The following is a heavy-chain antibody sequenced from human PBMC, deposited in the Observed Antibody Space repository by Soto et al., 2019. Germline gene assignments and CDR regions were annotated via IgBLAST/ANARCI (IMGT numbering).Heavy chain of an antibody. J-gene: IGHJ5*02. CDR3: ARARGSSWYNWFDP. Sequence: ETLSLTCTVSGGSISSYYWSWIRQPPGKGLEWIGYIYYSGSTNYNPSLKSRVTISVDTSKNQFSLKLSSVTAADTAVYYCARARGSSWYNWFDPWGQGTLVTVSS. V-gene: IGHV4-59*01. CDR2: IYYSGST. CDR1: GGSISSYY. D-gene: IGHD6-13*01.